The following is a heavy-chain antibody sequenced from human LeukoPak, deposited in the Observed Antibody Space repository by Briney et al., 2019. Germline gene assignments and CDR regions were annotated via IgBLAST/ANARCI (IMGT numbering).Heavy chain of an antibody. V-gene: IGHV3-33*01. J-gene: IGHJ4*02. Sequence: GGSLRLSCAASGFTFSSYGMHWVRQAPGKGLEWVAVVWYDGSNEYYTDSVKGRFTTSRDNSKNTLYLQMSSLRAEDTAVYYCARETYYDSSGYNDYWGQGTLVTVSS. CDR1: GFTFSSYG. D-gene: IGHD3-22*01. CDR2: VWYDGSNE. CDR3: ARETYYDSSGYNDY.